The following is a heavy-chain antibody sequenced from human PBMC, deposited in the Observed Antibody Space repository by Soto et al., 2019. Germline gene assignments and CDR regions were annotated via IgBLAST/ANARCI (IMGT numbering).Heavy chain of an antibody. Sequence: DVQVVESGGGLVQPGGSLRLSCAASGFTFSSYSMNWVRQAPGKGLEWVSYIRGSSSTIYYADSVKGRFTISRDNARNSLYLQMNSLRDEDTAVYYCAREGLAHFDYWGQGTLVTVSA. CDR2: IRGSSSTI. CDR1: GFTFSSYS. D-gene: IGHD6-19*01. CDR3: AREGLAHFDY. V-gene: IGHV3-48*02. J-gene: IGHJ4*02.